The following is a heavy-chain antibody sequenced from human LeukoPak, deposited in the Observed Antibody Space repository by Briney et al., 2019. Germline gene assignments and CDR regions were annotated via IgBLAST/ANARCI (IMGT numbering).Heavy chain of an antibody. J-gene: IGHJ4*02. CDR2: IKQDGSEK. CDR3: ATSLGINAAMVFDY. D-gene: IGHD5-18*01. CDR1: GFTFSSYW. V-gene: IGHV3-7*01. Sequence: GGSLRLSCAASGFTFSSYWMSWVRQAPGKGLEWVANIKQDGSEKYYVDSVKGRFTISRDNAKNPLYLQMNSLRAEDTAVYYCATSLGINAAMVFDYWGQGTLVTVSS.